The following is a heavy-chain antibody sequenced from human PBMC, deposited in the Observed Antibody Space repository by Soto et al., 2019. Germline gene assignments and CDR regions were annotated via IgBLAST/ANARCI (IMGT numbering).Heavy chain of an antibody. V-gene: IGHV3-9*01. J-gene: IGHJ3*02. CDR2: VSWNSGSE. Sequence: EVQLVESGGGLVQPGRSLILSCAASGFTFDDYAMHWVRQAPGKGLEWVSGVSWNSGSEGYADSVKGRFTISRDNVNKSLHLQMNSLEPEDTAVYFCASSRGRGNFWSGYVAFDIWGQGTMVTVS. CDR1: GFTFDDYA. CDR3: ASSRGRGNFWSGYVAFDI. D-gene: IGHD3-3*01.